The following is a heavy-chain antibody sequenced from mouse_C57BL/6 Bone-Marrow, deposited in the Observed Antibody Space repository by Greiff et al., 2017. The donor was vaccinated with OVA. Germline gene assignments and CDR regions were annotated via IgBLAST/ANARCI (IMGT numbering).Heavy chain of an antibody. J-gene: IGHJ2*01. D-gene: IGHD2-5*01. CDR3: ARSGAYYSNYVGVFDY. CDR1: GYTFTSYW. Sequence: QVQLQQPGTELVKPGASVKLSCKASGYTFTSYWMHWVKQRPGQGLEWIGNINPSNGGTNYNEKFKSKATLTVDKSSSTAYMQLSSLTSEDSAVYYCARSGAYYSNYVGVFDYWGQGTTLTVSS. V-gene: IGHV1-53*01. CDR2: INPSNGGT.